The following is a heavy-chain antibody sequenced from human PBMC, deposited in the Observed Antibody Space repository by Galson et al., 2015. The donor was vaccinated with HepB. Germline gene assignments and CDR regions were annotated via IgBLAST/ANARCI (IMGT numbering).Heavy chain of an antibody. Sequence: QSGAEVTKPGESLKISCKGSGSTFTNYWIGWVRQMPGKGLEWMGIIFPGDSDIRYSPSLQGQVTISTDKSISTAYLQWSSLKASDTAMYYCAIWGDGYNYFDYWGQGTLVTVSS. CDR2: IFPGDSDI. J-gene: IGHJ4*02. CDR3: AIWGDGYNYFDY. D-gene: IGHD5-24*01. V-gene: IGHV5-51*01. CDR1: GSTFTNYW.